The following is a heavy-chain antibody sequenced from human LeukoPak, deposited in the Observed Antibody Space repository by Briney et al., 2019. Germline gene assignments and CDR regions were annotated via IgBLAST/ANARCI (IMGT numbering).Heavy chain of an antibody. D-gene: IGHD6-13*01. CDR2: IHYSGNT. CDR1: GGSISSNTDY. Sequence: PSETLSLTCTVSGGSISSNTDYWGWIRQPPGKGLEWIGTIHYSGNTYYKSSLKSRVTISVDTSRNRFSLKLNSVTAAATAVYYCARRGEGYSSTSYFFDYWGQGALVTVSS. CDR3: ARRGEGYSSTSYFFDY. V-gene: IGHV4-39*01. J-gene: IGHJ4*02.